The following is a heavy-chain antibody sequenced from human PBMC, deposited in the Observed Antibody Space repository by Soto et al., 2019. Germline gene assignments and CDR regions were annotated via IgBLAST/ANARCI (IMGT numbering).Heavy chain of an antibody. CDR1: VFTFSSYA. CDR3: AKDIVVIPAANDAFDI. V-gene: IGHV3-23*01. D-gene: IGHD2-2*01. J-gene: IGHJ3*02. Sequence: RGSLLLACAYSVFTFSSYAMSWVRQAPGKGLEWVSPIRRSAGSTYYADSVKGRSTVSRDNSKNTLYLQMNSLRAEDTAVYYCAKDIVVIPAANDAFDIWGQGTMVPVSS. CDR2: IRRSAGST.